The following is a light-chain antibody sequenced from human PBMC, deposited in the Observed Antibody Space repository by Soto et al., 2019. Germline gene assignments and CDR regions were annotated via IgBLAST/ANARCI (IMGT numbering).Light chain of an antibody. CDR3: CSYAGSSPNYV. V-gene: IGLV2-23*01. J-gene: IGLJ1*01. Sequence: QSVLTQPASVSGSPGQSITISCTGTSSDVGSYNLVSWYQQHPGKAPKLMIYEGSKRPSGVSNRFSGSKSVNTASLTISGLQAEDEADYYCCSYAGSSPNYVFGTGTKVTVL. CDR1: SSDVGSYNL. CDR2: EGS.